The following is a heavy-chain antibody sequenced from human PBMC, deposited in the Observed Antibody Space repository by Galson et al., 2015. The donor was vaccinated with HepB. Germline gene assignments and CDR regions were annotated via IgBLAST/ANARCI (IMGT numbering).Heavy chain of an antibody. D-gene: IGHD7-27*01. CDR2: IDSSSSYT. CDR1: GFTFSTYA. CDR3: VRDPPLGTPFDH. V-gene: IGHV3-21*01. J-gene: IGHJ4*02. Sequence: SLRLSCAASGFTFSTYAMHWVRQAPGKGLEWVASIDSSSSYTYYADSLKGRFTISRDNAKNSLYLQMNSLRPEDTAVYYCVRDPPLGTPFDHWGQGTLVTVSS.